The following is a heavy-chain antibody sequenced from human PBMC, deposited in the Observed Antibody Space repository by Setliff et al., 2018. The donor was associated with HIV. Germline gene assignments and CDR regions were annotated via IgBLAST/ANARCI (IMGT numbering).Heavy chain of an antibody. J-gene: IGHJ4*02. D-gene: IGHD1-26*01. CDR3: VRDPIEGSPDYFDY. Sequence: LSLTCAATGFTFSSYVLHWVRQAPGKGLEWVAVMSTGGGIKICADSVKGRFTISRDNSRNTLFLQMNNLRPEDTATYYCVRDPIEGSPDYFDYWGQGALVTVSS. CDR1: GFTFSSYV. CDR2: MSTGGGIK. V-gene: IGHV3-30-3*01.